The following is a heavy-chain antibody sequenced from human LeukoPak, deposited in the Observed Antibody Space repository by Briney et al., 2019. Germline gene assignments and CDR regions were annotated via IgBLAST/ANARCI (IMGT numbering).Heavy chain of an antibody. D-gene: IGHD1-14*01. Sequence: GGSLRLSCGASGFTFSNYGMLWVRQAPGKGLDWVSFIRYDGNNKLYADSVKGRFTISRDNSKNTLYLHINSLRAEDTAVYYCVKDNPLDYWGQGTLVTVSS. CDR2: IRYDGNNK. V-gene: IGHV3-30*02. J-gene: IGHJ4*02. CDR1: GFTFSNYG. CDR3: VKDNPLDY.